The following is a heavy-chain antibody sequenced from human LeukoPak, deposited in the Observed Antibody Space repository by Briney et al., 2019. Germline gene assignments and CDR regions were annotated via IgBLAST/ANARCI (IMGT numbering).Heavy chain of an antibody. V-gene: IGHV4-59*01. CDR3: ARRGDGYPYYFDY. CDR2: IHYGGNT. Sequence: PSETLSLTCTVSGGSISGYYWSWIRQPPGKGLEWMGYIHYGGNTDYNPSLKSRVTILVDTPKNQFSMNLNSVTAADTAMYYCARRGDGYPYYFDYWGQGILVTVSS. CDR1: GGSISGYY. J-gene: IGHJ4*02. D-gene: IGHD2-21*02.